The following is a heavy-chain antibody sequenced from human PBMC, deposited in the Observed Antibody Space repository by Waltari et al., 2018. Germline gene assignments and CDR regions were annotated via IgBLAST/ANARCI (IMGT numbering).Heavy chain of an antibody. J-gene: IGHJ6*02. CDR1: GGTFSSYA. D-gene: IGHD6-13*01. Sequence: QVQLVQSGAEVKKPGSSVKVSCKASGGTFSSYAISWVRQAPGPGREWMGGIIPILGIANYAQKFQGRVTITADKSTSTAYMELSSLRSEDTAVYYCARDGIAAAGKGYYYYGMDVWGQGTTVTVSS. CDR3: ARDGIAAAGKGYYYYGMDV. CDR2: IIPILGIA. V-gene: IGHV1-69*10.